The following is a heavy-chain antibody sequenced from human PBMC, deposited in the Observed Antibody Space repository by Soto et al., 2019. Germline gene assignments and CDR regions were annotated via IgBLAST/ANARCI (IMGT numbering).Heavy chain of an antibody. CDR2: IYYSGST. D-gene: IGHD3-10*01. J-gene: IGHJ6*02. Sequence: SETLSLTCTVSGGSISRSDYYWGWIRQPPGKGLEWIGTIYYSGSTYYNPSLKSRVTISVDTSKNQFSLKLSSVTAADTAVYYCVRHLAYYYGSRSFAVYYYGMDVWGQGTTVT. V-gene: IGHV4-39*01. CDR1: GGSISRSDYY. CDR3: VRHLAYYYGSRSFAVYYYGMDV.